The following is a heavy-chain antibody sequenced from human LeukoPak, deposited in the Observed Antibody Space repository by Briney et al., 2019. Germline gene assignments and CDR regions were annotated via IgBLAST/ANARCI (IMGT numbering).Heavy chain of an antibody. D-gene: IGHD5-12*01. J-gene: IGHJ4*02. CDR3: ARDPGSNSGYDY. CDR2: ISSSSTYI. CDR1: GFTFSSYS. V-gene: IGHV3-21*01. Sequence: GGSLRLSCAASGFTFSSYSMNWVRQAPGKGLEWVSYISSSSTYIYYADSVKGRFTISRDNARNSLYLQVNSLRAEDTAVYYCARDPGSNSGYDYWGQGTLVTVSS.